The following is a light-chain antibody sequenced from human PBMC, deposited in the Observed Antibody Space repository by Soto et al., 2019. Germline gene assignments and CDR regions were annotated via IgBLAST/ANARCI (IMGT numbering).Light chain of an antibody. Sequence: EIVMTQSPATLSVSPGERATLSCRASQSVSSNLTWDQQKRGQAPRLLIYGASTRATGIPARFSGSGSGTEFTLTIRSLQSEDFAVYYCQQYNNWPPITFGQGTRLEIK. V-gene: IGKV3-15*01. CDR1: QSVSSN. J-gene: IGKJ5*01. CDR2: GAS. CDR3: QQYNNWPPIT.